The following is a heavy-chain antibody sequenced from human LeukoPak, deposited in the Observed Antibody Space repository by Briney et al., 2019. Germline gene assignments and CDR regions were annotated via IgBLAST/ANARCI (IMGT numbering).Heavy chain of an antibody. CDR1: GFTFSSYW. J-gene: IGHJ4*02. CDR3: ARLITIAAAGNPPDY. Sequence: GGSLRLSCAASGFTFSSYWMSWVRQAPGKGLEWVANVKQDGSEKYYVDSVKGRCTISRDNAKNSLYLQMNSLRAEDTAVYYCARLITIAAAGNPPDYWGQGTLVTVSS. D-gene: IGHD6-13*01. CDR2: VKQDGSEK. V-gene: IGHV3-7*01.